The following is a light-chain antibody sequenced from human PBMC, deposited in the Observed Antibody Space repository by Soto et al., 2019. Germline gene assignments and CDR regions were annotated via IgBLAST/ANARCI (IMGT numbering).Light chain of an antibody. V-gene: IGKV3-11*01. CDR1: QSVSSY. CDR3: QQRSNWPRT. Sequence: EIVLTQSPATPSLSPGERATLSCRASQSVSSYLAWYQQKPGQAPRLLIYDASNRATGIPARFSGSGSGTDFSLTISSLEPEEFAVYYCQQRSNWPRTFGQGTKLEIK. CDR2: DAS. J-gene: IGKJ2*01.